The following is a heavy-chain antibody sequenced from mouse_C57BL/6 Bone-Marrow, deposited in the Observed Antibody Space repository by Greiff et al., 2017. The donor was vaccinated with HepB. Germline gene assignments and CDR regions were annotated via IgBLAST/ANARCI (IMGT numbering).Heavy chain of an antibody. J-gene: IGHJ3*01. CDR1: GFTFSSYA. V-gene: IGHV5-4*01. D-gene: IGHD1-1*01. Sequence: EVQGVESGGGLVKPGGSLKLSCAASGFTFSSYAMSWVRQTPEKRLEWVATISAGGSYTYYQDNVKGRFTLTRDNAQNNLYLQMSHLKSEDTAMYYYARERDYYGSSVGFAYWGQGTLVTVSA. CDR2: ISAGGSYT. CDR3: ARERDYYGSSVGFAY.